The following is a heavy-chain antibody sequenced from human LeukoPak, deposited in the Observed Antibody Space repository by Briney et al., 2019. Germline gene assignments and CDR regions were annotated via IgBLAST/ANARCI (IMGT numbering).Heavy chain of an antibody. V-gene: IGHV4-34*01. Sequence: SETLSLTCAVYGGSFSGYYWSWIRQPPGKGLEWIGEINHSGSTNYNPSLKSRVTISVETSKNQFSLKLSSVTAADTAVYYCARTPTAMAAYYFDYWGQGTLVTVSS. CDR1: GGSFSGYY. CDR2: INHSGST. D-gene: IGHD5-18*01. J-gene: IGHJ4*02. CDR3: ARTPTAMAAYYFDY.